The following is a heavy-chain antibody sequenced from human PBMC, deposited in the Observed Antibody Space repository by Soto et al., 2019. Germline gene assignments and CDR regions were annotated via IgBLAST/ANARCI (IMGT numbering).Heavy chain of an antibody. D-gene: IGHD3-3*01. V-gene: IGHV4-59*01. Sequence: PSETLSLTCTVSGGSISSYYWSWIRQPPGKGLEWIGYIYYSGSTNYNPSLKSRVTISVDTSKNQFSLKLSSVTAADTAVYYCARGPHYDFWSGYSFGEDYFDYWGQGTLVTVSS. CDR3: ARGPHYDFWSGYSFGEDYFDY. J-gene: IGHJ4*02. CDR2: IYYSGST. CDR1: GGSISSYY.